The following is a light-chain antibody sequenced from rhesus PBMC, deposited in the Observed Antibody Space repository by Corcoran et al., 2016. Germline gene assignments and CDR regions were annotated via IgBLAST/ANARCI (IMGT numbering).Light chain of an antibody. CDR2: KVS. J-gene: IGKJ1*01. V-gene: IGKV2-65*01. CDR3: MQYTHIPPWT. Sequence: DVVMTQSPLALPITPGQPASISCRSSQSLVHSNGNTYLSWFQQKQGQPPRLLIYKVSNRYSGVPDRSSGRGAGTDFTLKISRVEAEDVGVYYCMQYTHIPPWTFGQGTKVEIK. CDR1: QSLVHSNGNTY.